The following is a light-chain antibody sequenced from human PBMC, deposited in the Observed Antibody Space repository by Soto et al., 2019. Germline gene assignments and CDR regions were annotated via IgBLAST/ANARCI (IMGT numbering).Light chain of an antibody. V-gene: IGLV2-14*01. Sequence: QSVLTQPASVSGSPGQSITSCCTGASSVVGNYDYVSWYQQHPGKVPKLMIYDVSNRPSGVSNRFSGSKSGNTASLTISGLQAEDEADYYCISFTTRATYVFGTGTKVTVL. CDR3: ISFTTRATYV. CDR1: SSVVGNYDY. J-gene: IGLJ1*01. CDR2: DVS.